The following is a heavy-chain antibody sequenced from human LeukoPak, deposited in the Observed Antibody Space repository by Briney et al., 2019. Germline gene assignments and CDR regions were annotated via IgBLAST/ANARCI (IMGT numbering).Heavy chain of an antibody. CDR2: IYYSGST. J-gene: IGHJ5*02. Sequence: SSETLSLTCTVSGGSISSGDYYWSWIRQPPWKGLEWIGYIYYSGSTYHNPSLKSRVTISVDTSKNQFSLKLSSVTAADTAVYYCARVPNLCSSTSCLFWFDPWGQGTLVTVSS. D-gene: IGHD2-2*01. V-gene: IGHV4-30-4*08. CDR1: GGSISSGDYY. CDR3: ARVPNLCSSTSCLFWFDP.